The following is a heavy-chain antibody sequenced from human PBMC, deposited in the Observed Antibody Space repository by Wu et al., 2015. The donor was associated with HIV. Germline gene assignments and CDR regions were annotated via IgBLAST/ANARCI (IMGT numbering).Heavy chain of an antibody. D-gene: IGHD1-26*01. CDR3: TKDYGIVGSTLPEYFQH. Sequence: QVQLMQSGAEVKKPGASVKVSCKISGYTFTDNYIHWVRQAPGQGLEWMGWINPNSGGSKSPQKFQGRVTMTRDTSVSTVYLELTRLKFDDTAIYYCTKDYGIVGSTLPEYFQHWGQGTLVTVSS. J-gene: IGHJ1*01. CDR2: INPNSGGS. CDR1: GYTFTDNY. V-gene: IGHV1-2*02.